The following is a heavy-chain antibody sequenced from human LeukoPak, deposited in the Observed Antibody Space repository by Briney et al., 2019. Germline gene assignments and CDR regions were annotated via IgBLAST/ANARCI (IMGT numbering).Heavy chain of an antibody. V-gene: IGHV3-53*01. CDR3: ARGCSSTSCYGFDY. J-gene: IGHJ4*02. CDR2: IYSGGST. Sequence: GGSLRLSCAASGFTVSSKYMSWVRQAPGKGLEWVSVIYSGGSTYYADSVKGRFTTSRDNSKNTLYLQMNSLRAEDTAVYYCARGCSSTSCYGFDYWGQGTLVTVSS. CDR1: GFTVSSKY. D-gene: IGHD2-2*01.